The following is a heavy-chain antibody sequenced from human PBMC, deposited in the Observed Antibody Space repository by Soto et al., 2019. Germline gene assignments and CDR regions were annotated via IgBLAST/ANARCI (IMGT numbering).Heavy chain of an antibody. Sequence: SETLSLTCTVSGGSISSYYWSWIRQPPGKGLEWIGYIYYSGSTNYNPSLKSRVTISVDTSNDQFSLKLSSVTAADTAVYYCARDRYSSGWYDYWGQGTLVTVSS. CDR2: IYYSGST. D-gene: IGHD6-19*01. CDR3: ARDRYSSGWYDY. V-gene: IGHV4-59*01. J-gene: IGHJ4*02. CDR1: GGSISSYY.